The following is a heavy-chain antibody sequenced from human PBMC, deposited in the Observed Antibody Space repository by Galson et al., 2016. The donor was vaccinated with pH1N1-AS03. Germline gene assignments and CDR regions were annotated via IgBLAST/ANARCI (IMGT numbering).Heavy chain of an antibody. D-gene: IGHD3-16*02. Sequence: KGLEWIGRIYSSGSSSYNPSLKSRVTMSLDTSKNQLSLKLSSVTAAATAVYYCAGDYRWAFDYWGQGTLVTVSS. V-gene: IGHV4-4*07. J-gene: IGHJ4*02. CDR2: IYSSGSS. CDR3: AGDYRWAFDY.